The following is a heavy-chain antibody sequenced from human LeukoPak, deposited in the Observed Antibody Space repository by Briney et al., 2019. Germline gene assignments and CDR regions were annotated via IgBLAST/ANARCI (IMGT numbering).Heavy chain of an antibody. CDR2: ISGSGGST. V-gene: IGHV3-23*01. J-gene: IGHJ4*02. Sequence: PGGSLRLSCAASGFTFSSYDMSWVRQAPGKGLEWVSAISGSGGSTYYADSVKGRFTITRDNSKNTLYLQMNSLRAEDTAVYYCAKEWLGQRDFDYWGQGNLVTVSS. CDR1: GFTFSSYD. CDR3: AKEWLGQRDFDY. D-gene: IGHD3-10*01.